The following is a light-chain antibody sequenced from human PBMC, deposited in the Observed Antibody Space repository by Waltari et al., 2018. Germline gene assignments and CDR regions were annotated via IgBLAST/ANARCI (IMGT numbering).Light chain of an antibody. CDR2: LEGSGNY. CDR3: ETWDSNTRV. Sequence: QPVLTQSSSASAALGSSVKVTCTLSSGHTSYTIAWPQQQPGKAPRYLMKLEGSGNYNKGSGVPDRFSVSSSGADRYLTISNLQSEDEADYYCETWDSNTRVFGGGTKVTVL. CDR1: SGHTSYT. V-gene: IGLV4-60*03. J-gene: IGLJ3*02.